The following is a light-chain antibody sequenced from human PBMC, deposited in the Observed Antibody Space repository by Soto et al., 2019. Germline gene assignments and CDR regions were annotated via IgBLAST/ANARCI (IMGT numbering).Light chain of an antibody. CDR1: QNIKGW. CDR2: DAS. Sequence: DTQMTQSPSTLSASVGDRVTITCRASQNIKGWVAWYQQKPGKGPKLMIYDASTLESGVPSRFSGSGSGTEFTLTIDSLQHDYFATYHCQQYDSKSPFTFGQGTKLEIK. J-gene: IGKJ2*01. CDR3: QQYDSKSPFT. V-gene: IGKV1-5*01.